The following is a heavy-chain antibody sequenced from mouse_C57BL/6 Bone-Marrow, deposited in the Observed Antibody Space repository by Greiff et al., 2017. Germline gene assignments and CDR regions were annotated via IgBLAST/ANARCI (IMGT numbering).Heavy chain of an antibody. J-gene: IGHJ4*01. CDR3: ARITTVVAEGYDMDY. V-gene: IGHV1-64*01. CDR1: GYTFTSYW. Sequence: VQLQQPGAELVKPGASVTLSCKASGYTFTSYWMHWVKQRPGQGLEWIGMIHPNSGSTNYNEKFKSKATLTVDKSSSTAYMQLSSLTSEDSAVYYCARITTVVAEGYDMDYWGQGTSVTVSS. D-gene: IGHD1-1*01. CDR2: IHPNSGST.